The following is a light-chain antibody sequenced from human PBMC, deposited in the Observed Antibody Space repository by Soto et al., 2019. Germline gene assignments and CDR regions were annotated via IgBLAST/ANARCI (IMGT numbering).Light chain of an antibody. Sequence: DIDLPQSPSFLFASVGDGVTLTCRASQGITTYLAWYQQRPGKAPNLLIYTASTLQTGVPSRFSGRSFRTECTLPLSSLQTEDVETYYCQQHAGFPITFGQGTRLEIK. CDR1: QGITTY. CDR3: QQHAGFPIT. J-gene: IGKJ5*01. V-gene: IGKV1-9*01. CDR2: TAS.